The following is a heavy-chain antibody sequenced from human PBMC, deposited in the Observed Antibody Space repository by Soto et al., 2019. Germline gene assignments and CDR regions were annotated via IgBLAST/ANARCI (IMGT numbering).Heavy chain of an antibody. D-gene: IGHD2-2*01. CDR2: IISIFGTA. V-gene: IGHV1-69*12. J-gene: IGHJ6*02. CDR3: ARHVPAAGYYYGMVV. Sequence: QVQLVQSGAEVKKPGSSVKVSCKASGGTFSSYAISWVRQAPGQGLEWMGGIISIFGTANYAQKFQGKVTXXADESTSTADRDLSSLRSEDTAVYYCARHVPAAGYYYGMVVWGQGTTVTVSS. CDR1: GGTFSSYA.